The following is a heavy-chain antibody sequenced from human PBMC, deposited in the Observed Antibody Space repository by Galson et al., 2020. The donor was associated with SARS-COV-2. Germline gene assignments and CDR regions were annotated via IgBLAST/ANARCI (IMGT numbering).Heavy chain of an antibody. Sequence: GGSLRLSCAASGFPFGSYSMNWVRQAPGKGLEWVSSIRAGSSYIYYADSVRGRFTISRDNANNSLFLQMNSLRADDTAVYYCSRVGNMATTPADYYYYGLDVWGPGTTVTVSS. J-gene: IGHJ6*02. CDR1: GFPFGSYS. CDR3: SRVGNMATTPADYYYYGLDV. V-gene: IGHV3-21*01. CDR2: IRAGSSYI. D-gene: IGHD7-27*01.